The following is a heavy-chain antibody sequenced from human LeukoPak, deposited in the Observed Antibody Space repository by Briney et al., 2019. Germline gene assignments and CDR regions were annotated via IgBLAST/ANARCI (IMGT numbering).Heavy chain of an antibody. CDR3: ARKPPVYDFWSGYADY. J-gene: IGHJ4*02. D-gene: IGHD3-3*01. Sequence: SSETLSLTCAVYGGPFSGYYWSWIRQPPGKGLEWIGEINHSGSTNYNPSLKSRVTMSVDTSKNQFSLKLSSVTAADTAVYYCARKPPVYDFWSGYADYWGQGTLVTVSS. V-gene: IGHV4-34*01. CDR2: INHSGST. CDR1: GGPFSGYY.